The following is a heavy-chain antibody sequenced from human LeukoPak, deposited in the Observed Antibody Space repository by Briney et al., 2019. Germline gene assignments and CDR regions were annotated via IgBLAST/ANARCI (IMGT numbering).Heavy chain of an antibody. J-gene: IGHJ3*02. CDR3: ARDSDDILTGYGAFDI. V-gene: IGHV3-20*04. D-gene: IGHD3-9*01. CDR1: GFTFDDYG. Sequence: RPGGSLRISCAAAGFTFDDYGMSWVRQAPGKGLEWVSGINWNGGSTGYADSVKGRFTISRDNAKNSLYLQMNSLRAEDTALYYCARDSDDILTGYGAFDIWGQGTMVTVSS. CDR2: INWNGGST.